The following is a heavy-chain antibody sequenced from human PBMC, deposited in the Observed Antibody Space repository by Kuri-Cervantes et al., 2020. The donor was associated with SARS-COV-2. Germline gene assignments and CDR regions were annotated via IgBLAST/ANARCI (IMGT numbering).Heavy chain of an antibody. CDR3: ATSRHKPRNWFDP. V-gene: IGHV4-39*01. CDR1: GGSISSSSYY. J-gene: IGHJ5*02. Sequence: SETLSLTCTVSGGSISSSSYYWGWIRQPPGKGLEWIGSIFYTGITFYNPSLKSRVTISIDASKNQFSLKLTSVTATDTAVYYCATSRHKPRNWFDPWGQGALVTVSS. CDR2: IFYTGIT.